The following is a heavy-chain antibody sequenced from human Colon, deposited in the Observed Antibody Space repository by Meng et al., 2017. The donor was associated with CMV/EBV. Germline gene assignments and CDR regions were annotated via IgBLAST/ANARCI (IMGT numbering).Heavy chain of an antibody. Sequence: GGSLRLSCAASGFTFSAYTMTWVRQAPGKGLEWVSRIRGNGGNAAYADSVRDRFTISRDNSQNTLYLQMNSLRADDTALYYCARGASFGVTAPDSWGQGTLVTVSS. CDR2: IRGNGGNA. D-gene: IGHD3-3*01. V-gene: IGHV3-23*01. J-gene: IGHJ4*02. CDR1: GFTFSAYT. CDR3: ARGASFGVTAPDS.